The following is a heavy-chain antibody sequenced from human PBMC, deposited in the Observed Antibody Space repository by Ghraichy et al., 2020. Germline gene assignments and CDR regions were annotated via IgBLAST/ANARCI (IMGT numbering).Heavy chain of an antibody. D-gene: IGHD3-16*01. CDR1: GFTFSSYS. Sequence: GGSLRLSCAASGFTFSSYSMNWVRQAPGKGLEWVSSISSSSSYIYYADSVKGRFTISRDNAKNSLYLQMNSLRAEDTAVYYCATNLGEIHSAAFDIWGQGTMVTVSS. CDR2: ISSSSSYI. CDR3: ATNLGEIHSAAFDI. J-gene: IGHJ3*02. V-gene: IGHV3-21*01.